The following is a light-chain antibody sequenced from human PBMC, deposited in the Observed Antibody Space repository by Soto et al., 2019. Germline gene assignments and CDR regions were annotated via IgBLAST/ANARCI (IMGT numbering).Light chain of an antibody. J-gene: IGKJ1*01. V-gene: IGKV1-5*01. CDR1: QSLSNW. CDR2: DAS. CDR3: QQYNYYSSGT. Sequence: DIQMTQSPSTLSASVGDRVTITCRASQSLSNWLAWYQQKPGKAPKLLIYDASSLESGVPSRFSGSGFGTEFTLTISCLQPDDFATYYCQQYNYYSSGTFGQATKVEIK.